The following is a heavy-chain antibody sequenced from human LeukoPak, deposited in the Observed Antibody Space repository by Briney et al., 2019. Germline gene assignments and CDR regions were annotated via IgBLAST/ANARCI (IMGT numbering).Heavy chain of an antibody. CDR2: IDTSGDAI. CDR3: ARNGYFNY. J-gene: IGHJ4*02. V-gene: IGHV3-48*03. Sequence: PGGSLRLSCAASGFPFSTFEMNWVRQAPEKGLELVSYIDTSGDAIYYADSVKGRFTISRDNAKNSLYLQMNSLRAEDTAVYYCARNGYFNYWGQGTLVTVSS. CDR1: GFPFSTFE. D-gene: IGHD1-14*01.